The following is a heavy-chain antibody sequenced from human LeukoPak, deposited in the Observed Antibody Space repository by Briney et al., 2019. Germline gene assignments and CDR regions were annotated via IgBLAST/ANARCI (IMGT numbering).Heavy chain of an antibody. CDR2: INSDGSST. CDR3: VRSYRDLTGYYNHFDY. J-gene: IGHJ4*02. CDR1: GFTFSSYW. Sequence: GGSLRLSCAASGFTFSSYWMHWVRQAPGKGLVWVSRINSDGSSTSYADSVKGRFTISRDNAKNTLYLQMNSLRAEDTAVYYCVRSYRDLTGYYNHFDYWAREIWSPSPQ. V-gene: IGHV3-74*01. D-gene: IGHD3-9*01.